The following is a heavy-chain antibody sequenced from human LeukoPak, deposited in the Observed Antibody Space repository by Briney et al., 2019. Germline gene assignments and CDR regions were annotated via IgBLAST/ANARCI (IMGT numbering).Heavy chain of an antibody. Sequence: GWSLRLSCAASGFTFSHHGMNWVRQAPGKGLAWVSGISPSGDITYYADSVKGRFTISRDNSKNTLYLEVISLTAEDTAVYYCAKDGAWLRFGEWSQGTLVTVSS. CDR2: ISPSGDIT. CDR3: AKDGAWLRFGE. V-gene: IGHV3-23*01. CDR1: GFTFSHHG. J-gene: IGHJ4*02. D-gene: IGHD3-10*01.